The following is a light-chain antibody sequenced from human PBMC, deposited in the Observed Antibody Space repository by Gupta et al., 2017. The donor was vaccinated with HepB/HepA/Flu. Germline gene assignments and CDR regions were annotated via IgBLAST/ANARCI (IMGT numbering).Light chain of an antibody. Sequence: EIVLTQSPGTLSLSPGESATLSCRASQSVSSSYLAWYQQKPGQAPRLLIYGASSRANGIPDRFSGSGSGTXFTLTIXRLEPEDFAVYYCQQDGSSPMTYGXGTKVEIK. CDR3: QQDGSSPMT. CDR1: QSVSSSY. J-gene: IGKJ1*01. CDR2: GAS. V-gene: IGKV3-20*01.